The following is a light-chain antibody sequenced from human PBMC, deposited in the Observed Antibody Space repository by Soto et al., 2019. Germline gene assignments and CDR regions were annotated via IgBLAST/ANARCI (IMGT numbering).Light chain of an antibody. CDR1: SSDVGGYNY. CDR2: DVT. J-gene: IGLJ3*02. Sequence: QSVLTQPASVSGSPGQSITISCTGTSSDVGGYNYVSWYQQHPGKAPKLIIYDVTNRPSGVSNRFSGSKSGNTASLTISGLQAEDEADYYCSSYTISSTWVFGGATQLTVL. CDR3: SSYTISSTWV. V-gene: IGLV2-14*01.